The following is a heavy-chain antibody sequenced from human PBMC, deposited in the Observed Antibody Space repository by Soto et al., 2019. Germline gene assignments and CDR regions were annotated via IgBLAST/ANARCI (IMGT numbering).Heavy chain of an antibody. CDR2: ISGSGGST. D-gene: IGHD3-10*01. CDR3: AKTNHYYGSGSYFPFDY. V-gene: IGHV3-23*01. J-gene: IGHJ4*02. Sequence: GGSLRLSCAASGFTVSSYAMSWVRQAPGKGLEWVSAISGSGGSTYYADSVKGRFTISRDNSKNTLYLQMNSLRAEDTAVYYCAKTNHYYGSGSYFPFDYWGQGTLVTVSS. CDR1: GFTVSSYA.